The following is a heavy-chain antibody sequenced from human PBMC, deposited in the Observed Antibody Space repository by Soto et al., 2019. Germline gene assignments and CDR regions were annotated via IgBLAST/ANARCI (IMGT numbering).Heavy chain of an antibody. CDR2: IYYSGST. J-gene: IGHJ4*02. CDR3: ASASYYYDSTTCFDY. V-gene: IGHV4-30-4*01. CDR1: CDSXSSGDYY. D-gene: IGHD3-22*01. Sequence: SETLSLTWTVSCDSXSSGDYYWSWIRQPPGKGLEWIGYIYYSGSTYYNPSLKSRVTISVDTSKNQFSLKLSSVTAADTAVYYCASASYYYDSTTCFDYWGQGTLVTVSS.